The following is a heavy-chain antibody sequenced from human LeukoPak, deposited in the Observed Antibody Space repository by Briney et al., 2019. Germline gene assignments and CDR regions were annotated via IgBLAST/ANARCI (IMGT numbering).Heavy chain of an antibody. CDR2: ISYDGSNK. CDR3: AKDNGSGSFDY. J-gene: IGHJ4*02. Sequence: PGRSLRLSCAASGFTFSSYGMHWVRQAPGKGLEWVAVISYDGSNKYYADSVKGRFTISRDNSKNTLYLQMNSLRAEDTAAYYCAKDNGSGSFDYWGQGTLVTVSS. D-gene: IGHD3-10*01. V-gene: IGHV3-30*18. CDR1: GFTFSSYG.